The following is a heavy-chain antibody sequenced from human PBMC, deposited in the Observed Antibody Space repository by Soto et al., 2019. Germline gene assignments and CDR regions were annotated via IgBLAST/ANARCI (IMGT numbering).Heavy chain of an antibody. CDR1: GGTFSSYA. D-gene: IGHD1-26*01. Sequence: QVQLVQSGAEVKKPGSSVKVSCKASGGTFSSYAISWVRQAPGQGLEWMGGIIPIFGTANYAQKFQGSGNSXXDESPSTPYMELSSLRSEATAVYYCARDSSGIYDYWGQGTLVTVSS. CDR2: IIPIFGTA. V-gene: IGHV1-69*12. J-gene: IGHJ4*02. CDR3: ARDSSGIYDY.